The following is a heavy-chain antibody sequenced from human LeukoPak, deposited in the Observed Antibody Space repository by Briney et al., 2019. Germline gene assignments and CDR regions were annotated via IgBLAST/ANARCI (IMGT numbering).Heavy chain of an antibody. Sequence: GGSLRLSCTASGFTFSSYTMSWVRQAPGKGLKWVSTISTGGGNTYYADSVQGRFTVSRDDSKNTLYLQMNSLRAEDTAVYYCAKGGKWDVTPFDYWGQGTLVTVSS. CDR2: ISTGGGNT. J-gene: IGHJ4*02. D-gene: IGHD1-26*01. V-gene: IGHV3-23*01. CDR3: AKGGKWDVTPFDY. CDR1: GFTFSSYT.